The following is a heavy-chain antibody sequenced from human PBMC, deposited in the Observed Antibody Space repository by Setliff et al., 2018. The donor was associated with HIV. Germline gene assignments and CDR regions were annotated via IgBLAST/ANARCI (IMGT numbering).Heavy chain of an antibody. J-gene: IGHJ6*02. CDR2: IRYDGSNQ. Sequence: PGGSLRLSCAASGFTFSTYGMQWVRQAPGKGLEWVAFIRYDGSNQYYADSVKGRFTISRDNSKNRVFLQMDSLRGEDTAVYYCVKDSSWQQIGRNWRVHSGMDVWGQGTTVTVSS. V-gene: IGHV3-30*02. D-gene: IGHD3-22*01. CDR1: GFTFSTYG. CDR3: VKDSSWQQIGRNWRVHSGMDV.